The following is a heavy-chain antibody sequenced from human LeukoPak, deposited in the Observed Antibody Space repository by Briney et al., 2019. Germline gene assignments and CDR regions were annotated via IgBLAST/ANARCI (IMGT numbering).Heavy chain of an antibody. CDR1: GGSISSSSYY. V-gene: IGHV4-39*07. D-gene: IGHD6-13*01. CDR3: VSSSWYGGEEYYYYYMDV. J-gene: IGHJ6*03. CDR2: IYYSGST. Sequence: MPSETLSLTCTVSGGSISSSSYYWGWIRQPPGKGLEWIGSIYYSGSTYYNPSLKSRVTISVDTSKNQFSLKLSSVTAADTAVYYCVSSSWYGGEEYYYYYMDVWGKGTTVTVSS.